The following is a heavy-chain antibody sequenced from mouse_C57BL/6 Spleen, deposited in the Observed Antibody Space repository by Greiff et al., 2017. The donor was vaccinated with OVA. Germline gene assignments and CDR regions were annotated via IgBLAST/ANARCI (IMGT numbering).Heavy chain of an antibody. J-gene: IGHJ2*01. CDR1: GYSITSYY. Sequence: EVQLQESGPGLAKPSQTLSLTCSVTGYSITSYYWNWIRKFPGNKLEYMGYISYSGSTYYNPSLKSRISITRDTSKNQYYLQLNSVTTEDTATYYCARSHDGYYFFDYWGQGTTLTVSS. CDR2: ISYSGST. D-gene: IGHD2-3*01. V-gene: IGHV3-8*01. CDR3: ARSHDGYYFFDY.